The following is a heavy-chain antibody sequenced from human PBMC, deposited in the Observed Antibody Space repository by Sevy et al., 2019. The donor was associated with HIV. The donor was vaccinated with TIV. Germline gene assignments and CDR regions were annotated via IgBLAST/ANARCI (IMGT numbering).Heavy chain of an antibody. CDR3: ARDLLERPGFDSSGHSRGYYYYYGMDV. CDR1: GGSISSYY. J-gene: IGHJ6*02. CDR2: IYYSGST. V-gene: IGHV4-59*01. Sequence: SETLSLTCTVSGGSISSYYWSWIRQPPGKGLEWIGYIYYSGSTNYNPSLKSRVTISVDTSKNQFSLKLSSVTAADTAVSYCARDLLERPGFDSSGHSRGYYYYYGMDVWGQGTTVTVSS. D-gene: IGHD3-22*01.